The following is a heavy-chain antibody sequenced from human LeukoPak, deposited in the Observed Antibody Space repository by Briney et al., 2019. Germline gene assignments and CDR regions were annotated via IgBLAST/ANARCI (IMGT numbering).Heavy chain of an antibody. CDR2: ISAHNGNT. D-gene: IGHD4-17*01. CDR1: GYTFTSSG. Sequence: EASVRVSCQASGYTFTSSGISWVRQAPGQGLEWMGWISAHNGNTNYAQKLQGRVTMTTDTSTTTAYMEMRSLRSDDTAVYYCARLAYGANYIDYWGQGTLVTVSS. J-gene: IGHJ4*02. V-gene: IGHV1-18*01. CDR3: ARLAYGANYIDY.